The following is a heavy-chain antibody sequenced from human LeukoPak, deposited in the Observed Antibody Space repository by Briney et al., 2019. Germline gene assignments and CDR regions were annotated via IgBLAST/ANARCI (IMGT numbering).Heavy chain of an antibody. V-gene: IGHV1-46*01. CDR2: INPSGGST. CDR3: ARASSGAIYYDSSGYYSFGY. CDR1: GYTFTSYY. D-gene: IGHD3-22*01. J-gene: IGHJ4*02. Sequence: GASVKVSCKASGYTFTSYYMHWVRQAPGQGLEWMGIINPSGGSTSYAQKFQGRVTMTRDTSTSTVYMELSSLRSEDTAVYYCARASSGAIYYDSSGYYSFGYWGQGTLVTVSS.